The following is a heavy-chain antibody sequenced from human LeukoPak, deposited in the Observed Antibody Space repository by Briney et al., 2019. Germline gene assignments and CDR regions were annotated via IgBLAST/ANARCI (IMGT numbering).Heavy chain of an antibody. CDR3: VRGGWRIIETGGDS. CDR2: ISPTGSTM. CDR1: EFTFSAYA. D-gene: IGHD2-15*01. V-gene: IGHV3-48*04. Sequence: GGSLRLSCATSEFTFSAYAMNWVRQAPGKGLEWVGYISPTGSTMFYAGSVKGRFTIFRDNADNSLYLQRKSLRVEDTAMYYCVRGGWRIIETGGDSWGQGTLVTVSS. J-gene: IGHJ4*02.